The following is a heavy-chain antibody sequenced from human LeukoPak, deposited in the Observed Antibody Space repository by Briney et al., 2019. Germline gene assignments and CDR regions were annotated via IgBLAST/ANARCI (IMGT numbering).Heavy chain of an antibody. Sequence: PSQTLSLTCTVSGGSISSGDYYWSWIRQPPGKGLEWIGYIYYSGSTYYNPSLKSRVTMSVDTSKNQFSLKLSSVTAADTAVYYCARERSDIDAFDIWGQGTMVTVSS. CDR3: ARERSDIDAFDI. V-gene: IGHV4-30-4*01. CDR1: GGSISSGDYY. CDR2: IYYSGST. J-gene: IGHJ3*02.